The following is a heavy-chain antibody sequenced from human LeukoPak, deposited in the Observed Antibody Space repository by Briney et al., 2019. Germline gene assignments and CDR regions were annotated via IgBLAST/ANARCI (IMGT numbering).Heavy chain of an antibody. V-gene: IGHV3-74*01. J-gene: IGHJ4*02. CDR2: IDFDGSST. Sequence: GGSLRLSSAASGFTFSGFWMHWARQDPGKGLVWVSRIDFDGSSTTYADSVKGRFTVSRDNAKNTLYLQMNSLRAEDTAVYYCVRDPVLDEHNGYSPDWGQGTLLTVAS. CDR3: VRDPVLDEHNGYSPD. D-gene: IGHD2-15*01. CDR1: GFTFSGFW.